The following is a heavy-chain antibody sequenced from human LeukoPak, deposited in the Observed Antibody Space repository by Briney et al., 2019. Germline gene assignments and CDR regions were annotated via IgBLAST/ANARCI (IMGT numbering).Heavy chain of an antibody. CDR3: AKWIIYGDYPYDY. Sequence: PGGSLRLSCAASGFTFSIYTMNWVRQAPGKGLVWVSRINSDGSSTSYADSVKGRFTISRDNAKNTLYLQMNSLRAEDTAVYYCAKWIIYGDYPYDYWGQGTLVTVSS. D-gene: IGHD4-17*01. V-gene: IGHV3-74*01. CDR2: INSDGSST. J-gene: IGHJ4*02. CDR1: GFTFSIYT.